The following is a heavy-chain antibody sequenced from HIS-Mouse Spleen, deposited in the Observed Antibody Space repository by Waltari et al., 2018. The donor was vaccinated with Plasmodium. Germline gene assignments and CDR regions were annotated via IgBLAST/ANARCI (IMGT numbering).Heavy chain of an antibody. V-gene: IGHV4-34*01. CDR2: INHSGST. D-gene: IGHD3-3*01. J-gene: IGHJ2*01. CDR1: GGSFSGYY. Sequence: QVQLQQWGAGLLKPSETLSLTCAVYGGSFSGYYWSWIRQPPGKGLEWIGEINHSGSTNSNRSLKRRVTISVDTSKNQFSLKLSSVTAADTAVYYCARVTSSGVYWYFDLWGRGTLVTVSS. CDR3: ARVTSSGVYWYFDL.